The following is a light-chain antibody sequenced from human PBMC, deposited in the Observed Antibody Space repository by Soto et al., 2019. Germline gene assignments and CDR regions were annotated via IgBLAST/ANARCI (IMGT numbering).Light chain of an antibody. CDR1: QNIRSR. J-gene: IGKJ1*01. CDR3: QHYHSYWT. Sequence: PSTQSPATLSASVGDRVTITCRASQNIRSRLAWFQQKPGRAPKLLIYDASSLESGVPQRLSGSGSGTEFTLTISSLQTDDFSSYYCQHYHSYWTFGQGTKVDI. V-gene: IGKV1-5*01. CDR2: DAS.